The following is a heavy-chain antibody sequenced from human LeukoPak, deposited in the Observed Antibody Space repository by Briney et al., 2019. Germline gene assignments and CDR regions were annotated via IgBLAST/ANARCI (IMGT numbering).Heavy chain of an antibody. CDR2: ISWNSGSI. J-gene: IGHJ4*02. D-gene: IGHD3-10*01. CDR1: GFIFDDYA. Sequence: PGRSLRLSCAASGFIFDDYAMHWVRQAPGKGLEWVSGISWNSGSIGYADSVKGRFTISRDNAKNSLYLQMNSLRAEDTALYYCAKVDRLGYYFDYWGQGTLVTVSS. V-gene: IGHV3-9*01. CDR3: AKVDRLGYYFDY.